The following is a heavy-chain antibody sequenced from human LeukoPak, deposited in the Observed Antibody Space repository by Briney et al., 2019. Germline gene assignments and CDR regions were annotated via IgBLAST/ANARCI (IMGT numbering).Heavy chain of an antibody. Sequence: PSGTLSLTCAVHGGSLSGHYWTWVRQPPGKGLEWIGEIDHTGDTNYQPSLKSRVTMSVDTSKNQFSLKLRSVTAAETAMYYCAKGRRVRNYEYWFDPWGQGTLVTVSS. V-gene: IGHV4-34*01. J-gene: IGHJ5*02. CDR2: IDHTGDT. CDR3: AKGRRVRNYEYWFDP. D-gene: IGHD4-11*01. CDR1: GGSLSGHY.